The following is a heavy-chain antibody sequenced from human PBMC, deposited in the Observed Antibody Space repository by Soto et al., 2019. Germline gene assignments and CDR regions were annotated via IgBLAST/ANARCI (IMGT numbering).Heavy chain of an antibody. V-gene: IGHV4-59*08. CDR3: ARRGDYGDYDPGAFDI. J-gene: IGHJ3*02. CDR2: IYYSGST. D-gene: IGHD4-17*01. CDR1: GGSISSYY. Sequence: TSETLSLTCTVSGGSISSYYWSWIRQPPGKGLEWIGYIYYSGSTNYNPSLKSRVTISVDTSKNQFSLKLSSVTAADTAVYYCARRGDYGDYDPGAFDIWGQGTMVTVSS.